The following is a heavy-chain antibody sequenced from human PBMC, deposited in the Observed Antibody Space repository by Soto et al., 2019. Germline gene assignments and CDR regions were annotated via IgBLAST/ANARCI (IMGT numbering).Heavy chain of an antibody. CDR2: ISTYSGDT. CDR3: ARHHGPTKSETWFDP. Sequence: QVHLVQSGVEVKTPGASVKVSCQASGYTFFTYDISWVRQAPGQRLEWMGWISTYSGDTKYAQKVQGRVTMTTDTATTTAYLELRSLRSDDTAVYYCARHHGPTKSETWFDPWGQGNLVTVSS. CDR1: GYTFFTYD. V-gene: IGHV1-18*01. D-gene: IGHD5-12*01. J-gene: IGHJ5*02.